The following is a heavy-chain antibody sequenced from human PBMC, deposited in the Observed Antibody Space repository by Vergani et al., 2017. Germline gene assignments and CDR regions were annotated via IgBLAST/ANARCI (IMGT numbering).Heavy chain of an antibody. Sequence: QVQLVQSGAEVKKPGSSVKVSCKASGGTFSSYAISWVRQAPGQGLEWMGGIIPLFGTANYAQKFQGRVTITADETTSPAYMELSSLRSEDTAVYYCARDYGDWHNWFDPWGQGTLVTVSS. CDR2: IIPLFGTA. CDR1: GGTFSSYA. D-gene: IGHD4-17*01. V-gene: IGHV1-69*12. CDR3: ARDYGDWHNWFDP. J-gene: IGHJ5*02.